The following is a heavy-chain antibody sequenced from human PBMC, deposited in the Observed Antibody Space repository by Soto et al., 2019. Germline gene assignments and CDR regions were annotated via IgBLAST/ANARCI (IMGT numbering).Heavy chain of an antibody. Sequence: QVQLVQSGAEVKKPGASVKVSCKASGYTFTSYGISWVRQAPGQGLEWMGWISAYNGNTNYAQKLQGRVTMTTDTSTSTADMELRSLRSDDTAVYYCARSGFVLTGFPYGMDVWGQGTTVTVSS. J-gene: IGHJ6*02. CDR3: ARSGFVLTGFPYGMDV. D-gene: IGHD3-9*01. V-gene: IGHV1-18*01. CDR2: ISAYNGNT. CDR1: GYTFTSYG.